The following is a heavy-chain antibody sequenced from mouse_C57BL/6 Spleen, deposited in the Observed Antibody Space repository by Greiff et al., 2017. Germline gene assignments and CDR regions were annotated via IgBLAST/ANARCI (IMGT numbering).Heavy chain of an antibody. Sequence: QVQLQQSGAELVKPGASVTISCKASGYAFSNYWMNWVKPRPGKGLEWIGQIYPGDGDTNYNGKFKGKATLTADKSSSTAYMQLSSLTSEDSAVYFCARDYSSSSYFDYWGQGTTLTVSS. CDR1: GYAFSNYW. V-gene: IGHV1-80*01. J-gene: IGHJ2*01. CDR2: IYPGDGDT. D-gene: IGHD1-1*01. CDR3: ARDYSSSSYFDY.